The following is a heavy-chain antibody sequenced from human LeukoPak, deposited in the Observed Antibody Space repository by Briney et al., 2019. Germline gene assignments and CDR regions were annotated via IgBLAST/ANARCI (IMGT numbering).Heavy chain of an antibody. J-gene: IGHJ3*01. CDR3: AKHFDSAGYDAFDV. CDR2: IYPDDSDT. CDR1: GYSFSIYW. D-gene: IGHD3-22*01. Sequence: GESLKISCRGSGYSFSIYWVAWVRHMPGKGLEWMGIIYPDDSDTRYSPSFQGQVTISADKSINTAYLQWSSLKGSDTAMYYCAKHFDSAGYDAFDVWGQGTMVTVSS. V-gene: IGHV5-51*01.